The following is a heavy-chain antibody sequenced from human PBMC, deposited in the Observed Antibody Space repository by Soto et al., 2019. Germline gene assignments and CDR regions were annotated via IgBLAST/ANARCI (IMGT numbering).Heavy chain of an antibody. CDR1: GGTFSGYA. CDR3: ARVAYYYDSSGYYLDYYYYGMDV. J-gene: IGHJ6*02. Sequence: GASVKVSCKASGGTFSGYAISWVRQAPGQGLEWMGGIIPIFGTANYAQKFQGRVTITADESTSTAYMELSSLRSEDTAVYYCARVAYYYDSSGYYLDYYYYGMDVWGQGTTVTVSS. V-gene: IGHV1-69*13. D-gene: IGHD3-22*01. CDR2: IIPIFGTA.